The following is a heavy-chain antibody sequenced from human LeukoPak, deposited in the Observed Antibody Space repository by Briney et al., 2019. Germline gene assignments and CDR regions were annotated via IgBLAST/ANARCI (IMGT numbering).Heavy chain of an antibody. D-gene: IGHD6-13*01. J-gene: IGHJ4*02. CDR2: IYYSGST. V-gene: IGHV4-39*07. CDR3: ATTPGGIAAAVDY. Sequence: KPSETLSLTCTVSGGSISSSSYYWDWFRQPPGKGLEWIGNIYYSGSTYYNPPLKSRVTISVDTSKNQFSLKLSSVTAADTAVYYCATTPGGIAAAVDYWGQGTLVTVSS. CDR1: GGSISSSSYY.